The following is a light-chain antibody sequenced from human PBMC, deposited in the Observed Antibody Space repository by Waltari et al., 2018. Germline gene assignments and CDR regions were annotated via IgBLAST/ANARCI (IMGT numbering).Light chain of an antibody. J-gene: IGKJ1*01. CDR1: QSASGSY. Sequence: EIVMTQSPGTLSLSPGERATLSCRASQSASGSYLAWYQQKPGQAPRLLIYAASSRATGIPDRFSGSGSGTDFTLTISRLEPEDFAVYYCQQYGSSPPWTFGQGTKVDIK. CDR2: AAS. V-gene: IGKV3-20*01. CDR3: QQYGSSPPWT.